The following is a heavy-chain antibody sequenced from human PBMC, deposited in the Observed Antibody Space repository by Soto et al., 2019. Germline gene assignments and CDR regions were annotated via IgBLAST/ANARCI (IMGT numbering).Heavy chain of an antibody. V-gene: IGHV3-30-3*01. Sequence: QVQLVESGGGVVQPGRSLRLSCAASGFTFSSYAMHWVRQAPGKGLEWVAVISYDGSNKYYADSVKGRFTISRDNSKNTLYLQMNSLRAEDTAVYYGAREGDYYDSSAPRGFDYWGQGTLVTVSS. CDR3: AREGDYYDSSAPRGFDY. CDR1: GFTFSSYA. CDR2: ISYDGSNK. J-gene: IGHJ4*02. D-gene: IGHD3-22*01.